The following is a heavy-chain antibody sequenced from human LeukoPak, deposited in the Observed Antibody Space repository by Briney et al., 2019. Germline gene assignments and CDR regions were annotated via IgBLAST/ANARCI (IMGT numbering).Heavy chain of an antibody. CDR3: AREYMDYYDSSGPSYYYYGMDV. Sequence: GGSLRLSCAASGFTFSSYAMHWVRQAPGKGLEWVADISYDGSNKYYADSVKGRFTISRDNSKNTLYLQMNSLRAEDTAVYYCAREYMDYYDSSGPSYYYYGMDVWGQGTTVTVSS. CDR1: GFTFSSYA. CDR2: ISYDGSNK. V-gene: IGHV3-30-3*01. D-gene: IGHD3-22*01. J-gene: IGHJ6*02.